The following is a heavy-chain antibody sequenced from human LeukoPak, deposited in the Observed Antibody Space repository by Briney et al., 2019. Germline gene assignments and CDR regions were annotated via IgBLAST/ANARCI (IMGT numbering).Heavy chain of an antibody. D-gene: IGHD3-3*01. J-gene: IGHJ6*02. V-gene: IGHV1-46*01. CDR3: AREDRITIFGVVITPDYYYGMDV. CDR2: INPSGGST. Sequence: ASVQVSCNATGYKFTSYYMHWVRQAPGQGPEWIEIINPSGGSTSYAQKFQGRVTMTRDTSTSTVYMELSSLRSEDTAVYYCAREDRITIFGVVITPDYYYGMDVWGQGTTVTVSS. CDR1: GYKFTSYY.